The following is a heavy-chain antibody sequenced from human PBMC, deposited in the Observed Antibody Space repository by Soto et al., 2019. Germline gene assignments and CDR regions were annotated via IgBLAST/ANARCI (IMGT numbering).Heavy chain of an antibody. CDR2: ISAYNGDT. V-gene: IGHV1-18*01. D-gene: IGHD6-13*01. J-gene: IGHJ6*02. Sequence: QVQLVQSGAEVKKPGASVTVSCKASGYTIISWVRQAPGQGLECMGWISAYNGDTNYAQKFQGRVTMTTDTPTSTAYMELRSLRSDDTAVYYSATIAAAGTDYYYYGMDVWGQGTTVTVSS. CDR1: GYTI. CDR3: ATIAAAGTDYYYYGMDV.